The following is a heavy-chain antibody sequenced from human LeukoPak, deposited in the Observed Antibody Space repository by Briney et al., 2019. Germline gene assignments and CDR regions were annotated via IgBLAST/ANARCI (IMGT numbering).Heavy chain of an antibody. D-gene: IGHD6-19*01. V-gene: IGHV3-53*01. Sequence: GGSLRLSCAAPGVIVSRDFMSWGRPAPGKGLQWVAIMYAGGTTDYSDSVRGRFHISRDSSNDTLSLQINSLRAEDTAVYYCARGSGSGWPLDRWGQGALVTVSS. CDR3: ARGSGSGWPLDR. J-gene: IGHJ5*02. CDR2: MYAGGTT. CDR1: GVIVSRDF.